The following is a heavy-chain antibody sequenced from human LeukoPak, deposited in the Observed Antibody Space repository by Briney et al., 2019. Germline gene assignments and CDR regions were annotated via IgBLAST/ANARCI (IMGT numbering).Heavy chain of an antibody. CDR1: GYTFTSYD. V-gene: IGHV1-8*01. CDR3: ARDSNVPGRNYYYYGMDV. J-gene: IGHJ6*02. D-gene: IGHD1-26*01. Sequence: ASVKVSCKASGYTFTSYDFNWVRQATGQRPEWMGWMSPNSGDTGYAQKFQDRVTMTRNTSISTAYMELSSLRSDDTAVYYCARDSNVPGRNYYYYGMDVWGQGTTVTVSS. CDR2: MSPNSGDT.